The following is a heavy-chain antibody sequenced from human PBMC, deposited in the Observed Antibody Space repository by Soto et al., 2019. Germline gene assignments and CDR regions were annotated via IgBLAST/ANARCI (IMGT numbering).Heavy chain of an antibody. CDR1: GFTLQNYA. CDR2: LIGGHYGT. D-gene: IGHD5-12*01. V-gene: IGHV3-23*01. CDR3: AKGKSTGDIDRFDP. J-gene: IGHJ5*02. Sequence: HPGGSLRLSCTASGFTLQNYAMAWVRQAPGKGLEWVSTLIGGHYGTAYSYSVKGRFTVSRDNSKNCLYLQMNSLGVEDTAMYFCAKGKSTGDIDRFDPWGQGSLVTVSS.